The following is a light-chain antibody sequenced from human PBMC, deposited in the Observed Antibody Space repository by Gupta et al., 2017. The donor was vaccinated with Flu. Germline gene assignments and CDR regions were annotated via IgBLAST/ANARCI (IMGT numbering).Light chain of an antibody. CDR3: SSYAGSNAL. V-gene: IGLV2-8*01. CDR1: SSDIGYYNY. CDR2: EVN. J-gene: IGLJ2*01. Sequence: GSSSDIGYYNYVSWYQQHPGKAPKIIIYEVNRRPSWVPDRFSGSRSGSTASLTVSGLRAEDEAYYHCSSYAGSNALFGGGTKLTVL.